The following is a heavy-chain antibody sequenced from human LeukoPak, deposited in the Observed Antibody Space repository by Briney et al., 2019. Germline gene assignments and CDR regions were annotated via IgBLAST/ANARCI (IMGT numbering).Heavy chain of an antibody. CDR2: FDPEDGET. J-gene: IGHJ4*02. D-gene: IGHD1-7*01. Sequence: ASVKVSCKVSGYTLTELSMHWVRQAPGKGLEWMGGFDPEDGETIYAQKFQGRVTMTKDTSTDTAYMELSSLRSEDTAVYYCATGRGTTDQGYFDYWGQGTLVTVSS. CDR1: GYTLTELS. CDR3: ATGRGTTDQGYFDY. V-gene: IGHV1-24*01.